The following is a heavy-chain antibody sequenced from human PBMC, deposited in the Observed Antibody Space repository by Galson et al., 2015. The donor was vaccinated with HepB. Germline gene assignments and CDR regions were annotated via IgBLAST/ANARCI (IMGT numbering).Heavy chain of an antibody. CDR1: GFTFSSYS. CDR2: ISSSSSTI. CDR3: ARFARAAAAGWGRLYAFDI. V-gene: IGHV3-48*04. Sequence: SLRLSCAASGFTFSSYSMNWVRQAPGKGLEWVSYISSSSSTIYYADSVKGRFTISRDNAKNSLYLQMNSLRAEDTAVYYCARFARAAAAGWGRLYAFDIWGQGTMVPVSS. D-gene: IGHD6-13*01. J-gene: IGHJ3*02.